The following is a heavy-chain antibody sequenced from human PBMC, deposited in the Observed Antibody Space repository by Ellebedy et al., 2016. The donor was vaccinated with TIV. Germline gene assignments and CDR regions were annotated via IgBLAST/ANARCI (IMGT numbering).Heavy chain of an antibody. J-gene: IGHJ4*02. V-gene: IGHV3-23*01. CDR3: AKSASETMVRGSDY. D-gene: IGHD3-10*01. CDR1: GFTFSYYA. CDR2: ISGSGRDA. Sequence: GESLKISCAASGFTFSYYAMSWVRQAPGKGLEWVAAISGSGRDAFYADSVQGRFTISRDTSKDALYLQMNSLRAEDTAIYYCAKSASETMVRGSDYWGQGTLVTVSS.